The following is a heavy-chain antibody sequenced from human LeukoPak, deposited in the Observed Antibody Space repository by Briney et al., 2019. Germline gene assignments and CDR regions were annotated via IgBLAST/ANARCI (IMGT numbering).Heavy chain of an antibody. CDR2: IRYDGSDK. V-gene: IGHV3-30*02. CDR3: AKTYSSSWHYFDY. Sequence: PGGSLRLSCAASGFTFSSYGMHWVRQAPGKGLEWVAFIRYDGSDKYYADSVEGRFTISRDNSKNTLYLQMNSLRAEDTAVYYCAKTYSSSWHYFDYWGQGTLVTVSS. D-gene: IGHD6-13*01. J-gene: IGHJ4*02. CDR1: GFTFSSYG.